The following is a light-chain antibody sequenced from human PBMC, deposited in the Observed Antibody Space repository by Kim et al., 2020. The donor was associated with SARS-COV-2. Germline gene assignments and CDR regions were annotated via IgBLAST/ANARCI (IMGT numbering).Light chain of an antibody. CDR3: QQGYSSPQIT. CDR1: QSISSH. J-gene: IGKJ5*01. V-gene: IGKV1-39*01. Sequence: SVGDRVIVTCRTSQSISSHLNWYQQKPGKAPKLLIFAASSLQSGVPSRFSGSGSGTDFTLTITTLQPEDFATYYCQQGYSSPQITFGQGTRLEIK. CDR2: AAS.